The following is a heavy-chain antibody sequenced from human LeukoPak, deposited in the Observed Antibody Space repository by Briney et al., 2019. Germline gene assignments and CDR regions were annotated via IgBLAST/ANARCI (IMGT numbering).Heavy chain of an antibody. CDR1: GFTFSSYA. V-gene: IGHV3-64*01. J-gene: IGHJ6*02. CDR3: AKTLATGGGSYNMDV. D-gene: IGHD2-8*02. CDR2: ISSNGGST. Sequence: GGSLRLSCAASGFTFSSYAMHWVRQAPGKGLEYVSAISSNGGSTSYANSVKGRFTISRDNSKNTLFLQMSSLRAEDTALYYCAKTLATGGGSYNMDVWGQGTTVTVS.